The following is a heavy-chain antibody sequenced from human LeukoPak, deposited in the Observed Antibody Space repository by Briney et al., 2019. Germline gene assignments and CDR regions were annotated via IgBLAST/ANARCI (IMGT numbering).Heavy chain of an antibody. CDR1: GFTFSSYG. D-gene: IGHD3-3*01. CDR2: ISYDGSNK. CDR3: AKERRSGYALDY. J-gene: IGHJ4*02. Sequence: GWALRLSCAASGFTFSSYGMPWVRQAPGKGLEWVAVISYDGSNKYYADSVKGRFTISRDNSKNTLYLQMNSLRAEDTAVYYCAKERRSGYALDYWGQGTLVTVSS. V-gene: IGHV3-30*18.